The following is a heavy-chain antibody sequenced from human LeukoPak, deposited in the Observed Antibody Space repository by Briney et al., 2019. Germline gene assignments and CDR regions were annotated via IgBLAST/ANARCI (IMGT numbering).Heavy chain of an antibody. Sequence: PSETLSLTCAVYGGSFSGYYWSWIRQPPGKGLEWIGEINHSGSTNYNPPLKSRVTISVDTSKNQFSLKLSSVTAADTAVYYCARVRLWFGEYYFDYWGQGTLVTVSS. CDR2: INHSGST. CDR1: GGSFSGYY. J-gene: IGHJ4*02. CDR3: ARVRLWFGEYYFDY. V-gene: IGHV4-34*01. D-gene: IGHD3-10*01.